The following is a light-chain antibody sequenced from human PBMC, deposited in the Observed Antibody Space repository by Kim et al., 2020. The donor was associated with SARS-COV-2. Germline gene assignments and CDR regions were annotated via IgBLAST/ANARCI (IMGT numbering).Light chain of an antibody. CDR2: YDS. Sequence: SYELTQPPSVSVAPGKTARITCGGNNIGSKSVHWYQQKPGQAPVLVIYYDSDRPSGIPERFSGSNSGNTATLTISRVEAGGEADYYCQVWDSRSDHYVFG. J-gene: IGLJ1*01. V-gene: IGLV3-21*04. CDR1: NIGSKS. CDR3: QVWDSRSDHYV.